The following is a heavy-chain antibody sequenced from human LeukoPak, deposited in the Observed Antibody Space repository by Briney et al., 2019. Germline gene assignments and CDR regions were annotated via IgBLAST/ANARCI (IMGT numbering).Heavy chain of an antibody. V-gene: IGHV1-18*01. J-gene: IGHJ3*02. CDR1: GYTFNHFG. CDR2: ISAYNGNT. D-gene: IGHD3-3*01. Sequence: ASVKVSCKASGYTFNHFGISWVRQAPGQGLEWMGWISAYNGNTNYAQKLQGRVTMTTGTSTSTAYMELRSLRSDDTAVHYCARAPPKSYDFWSGSQDAFDIWGQGTMVTVSS. CDR3: ARAPPKSYDFWSGSQDAFDI.